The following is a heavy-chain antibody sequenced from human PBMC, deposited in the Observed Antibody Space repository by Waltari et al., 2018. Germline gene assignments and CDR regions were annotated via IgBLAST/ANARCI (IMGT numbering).Heavy chain of an antibody. D-gene: IGHD3-22*01. CDR1: GFTFDDYA. Sequence: EVQLVESGGGLVQPGRSLRLSCAASGFTFDDYAMHWVRQAPGKGLEWVSGISWNSGSIGQAESVKGRFPISRDNAKNSLYLQMNSLRAEDTALYYCAKTDYYDSSGWNAFDIWGQGTMVTVSS. CDR2: ISWNSGSI. J-gene: IGHJ3*02. V-gene: IGHV3-9*01. CDR3: AKTDYYDSSGWNAFDI.